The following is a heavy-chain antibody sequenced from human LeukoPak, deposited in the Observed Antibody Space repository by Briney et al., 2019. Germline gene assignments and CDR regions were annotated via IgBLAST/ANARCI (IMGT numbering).Heavy chain of an antibody. D-gene: IGHD4-17*01. CDR2: INPYNGNT. J-gene: IGHJ4*02. CDR3: AREIYGRFDC. V-gene: IGHV1-18*01. Sequence: ASVKVSCKASGYTFTSYGISWVRQAPGQGLECMGWINPYNGNTNYALKVQGTFTMTTDTSTSTAYLELRSLRSDDTAIYYCAREIYGRFDCWGQGTLVTVSS. CDR1: GYTFTSYG.